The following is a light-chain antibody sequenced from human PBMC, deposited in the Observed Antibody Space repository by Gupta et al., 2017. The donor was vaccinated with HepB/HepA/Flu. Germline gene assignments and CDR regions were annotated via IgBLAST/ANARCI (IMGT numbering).Light chain of an antibody. V-gene: IGLV1-44*01. CDR1: SSNIGTNT. J-gene: IGLJ3*02. CDR3: EAWDDSLNGYWV. Sequence: QSVLIQPPSASGTPGQRVTISCSGSSSNIGTNTGHWYRQLPGTAPQLLIYSNGHRPSGVPDRFSGSKSGTSASLAISGLQSEDEADYHCEAWDDSLNGYWVFGGGTKLTVL. CDR2: SNG.